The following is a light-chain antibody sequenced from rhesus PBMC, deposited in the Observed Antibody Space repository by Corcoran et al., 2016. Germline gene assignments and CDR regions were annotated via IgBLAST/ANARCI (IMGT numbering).Light chain of an antibody. CDR3: QQGNSIPWS. V-gene: IGKV3-35*01. CDR2: RTS. CDR1: SSVSTSY. J-gene: IGKJ1*01. Sequence: IVLTQSPTSMAVSQGERVTISCTANSSVSTSYLHWYQQRSGFPPRFLVYRTSILASGVPARFSGSGSGTFYTLTISSMEAEAAANYYCQQGNSIPWSFGQGTKVEIK.